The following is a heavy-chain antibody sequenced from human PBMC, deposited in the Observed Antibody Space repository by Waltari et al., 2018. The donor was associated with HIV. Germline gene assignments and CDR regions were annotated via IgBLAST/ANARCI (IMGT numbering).Heavy chain of an antibody. Sequence: QVHLQQWGAGLLKPSETLSLTCAVYGWSFSGYSWSWIRQSPGKGLEWIGEIKNGGNTNYNPSLKSRVIISQDTSKNQFSLKVTSVTAADTAVYYCARWCWGYRWTCDAFDIWGQGTMVTVSS. CDR3: ARWCWGYRWTCDAFDI. V-gene: IGHV4-34*02. J-gene: IGHJ3*02. CDR2: IKNGGNT. D-gene: IGHD2-8*02. CDR1: GWSFSGYS.